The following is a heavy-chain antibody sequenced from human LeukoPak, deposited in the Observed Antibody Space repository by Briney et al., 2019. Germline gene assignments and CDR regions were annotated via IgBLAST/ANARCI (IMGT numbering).Heavy chain of an antibody. CDR2: ITCSSSSI. V-gene: IGHV3-21*01. Sequence: GGSLRLSCAASGFTFSSYNMNWVRQAPGKGLEWVSSITCSSSSIYYADSLQGRFTISRDNAENSLYLQMNSLRAEDTAVYYCARGGNWFDPWGQGTLVTVSS. CDR3: ARGGNWFDP. J-gene: IGHJ5*02. D-gene: IGHD3-16*01. CDR1: GFTFSSYN.